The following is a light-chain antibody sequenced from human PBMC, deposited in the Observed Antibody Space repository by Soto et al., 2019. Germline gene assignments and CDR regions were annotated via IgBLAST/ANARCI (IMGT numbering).Light chain of an antibody. J-gene: IGLJ2*01. CDR3: CSYAGTYTWI. CDR2: DVT. Sequence: QSALTQPRSVSGSPGQSVTISCTGASNNVGGYNYVSWYQHRPGKVPQLIIYDVTKRPSGVPDRFSGSKSGNTASLTISGLQVEDEADYYCCSYAGTYTWIFGGGTKVTVL. CDR1: SNNVGGYNY. V-gene: IGLV2-11*01.